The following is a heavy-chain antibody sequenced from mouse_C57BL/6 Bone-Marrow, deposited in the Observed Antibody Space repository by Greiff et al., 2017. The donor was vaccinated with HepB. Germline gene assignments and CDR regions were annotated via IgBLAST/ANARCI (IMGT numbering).Heavy chain of an antibody. Sequence: EVQLVESGPGLVKPSQSLSLTCSVTGYSITSGYYWNWIRQFPGNKLEWMGYISYDGSNNYNPSLKNRIAITRDTFKNQFFLKLNSVTTEDTATYYCAVYGSSFFDYWGQGTTLTVSS. V-gene: IGHV3-6*01. J-gene: IGHJ2*01. CDR1: GYSITSGYY. CDR2: ISYDGSN. CDR3: AVYGSSFFDY. D-gene: IGHD1-1*01.